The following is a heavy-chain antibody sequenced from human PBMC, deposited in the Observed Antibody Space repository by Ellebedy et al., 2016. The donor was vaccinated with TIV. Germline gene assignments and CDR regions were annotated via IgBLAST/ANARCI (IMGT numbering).Heavy chain of an antibody. CDR1: GGSFSDYY. CDR2: INNSGST. Sequence: SETLSLXXAVYGGSFSDYYWGWVRQPPGKGLEWIGEINNSGSTNYNPSLKNRVTMSVDTSKTQFTLELGSLTAADKALYYCASVGVPSAIGRRPYYYYYMDVWGKGTAVTASS. V-gene: IGHV4-34*01. CDR3: ASVGVPSAIGRRPYYYYYMDV. J-gene: IGHJ6*03. D-gene: IGHD2-21*02.